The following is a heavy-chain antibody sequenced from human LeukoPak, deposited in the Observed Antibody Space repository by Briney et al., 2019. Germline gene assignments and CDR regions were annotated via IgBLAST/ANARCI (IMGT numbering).Heavy chain of an antibody. V-gene: IGHV4-39*01. CDR3: ARLDILTGYYVDY. CDR2: IYYSGST. CDR1: GGSISSSSYY. D-gene: IGHD3-9*01. J-gene: IGHJ4*02. Sequence: SETLSLTCTVSGGSISSSSYYWGWIRQPPGKGLEWIGSIYYSGSTYYNPSLKSRVTISVDTSKNQFSLKPSSVTAADTAVYYCARLDILTGYYVDYWGQGTLVTVSS.